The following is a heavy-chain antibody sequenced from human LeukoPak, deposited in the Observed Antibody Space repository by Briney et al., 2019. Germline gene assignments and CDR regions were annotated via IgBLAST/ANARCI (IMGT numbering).Heavy chain of an antibody. D-gene: IGHD6-19*01. CDR2: IYYSGST. J-gene: IGHJ4*02. CDR3: ARGAGDSGWSY. V-gene: IGHV4-61*08. CDR1: GDSISNDDYY. Sequence: SETLSLTCTVSGDSISNDDYYWSWIRQPPGKGLEWIGYIYYSGSTNYNPSLKSRVTISVDTSKNQFSLKLSSVTAADTAVYYCARGAGDSGWSYWGQGTLVTVSS.